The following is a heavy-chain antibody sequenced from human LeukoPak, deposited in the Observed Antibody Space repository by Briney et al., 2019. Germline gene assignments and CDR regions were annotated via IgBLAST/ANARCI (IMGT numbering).Heavy chain of an antibody. CDR2: ISTYNVNT. Sequence: GASVKVSCKASGYTFTSHGITWVRQAPGQGLEWMGWISTYNVNTNYAQKLQGRVTMTTDTSTSTAYMELRSLRSDDTAVYYCARGPPVLRYFDWLLPGDYWGQGTLVTVSS. CDR3: ARGPPVLRYFDWLLPGDY. CDR1: GYTFTSHG. D-gene: IGHD3-9*01. J-gene: IGHJ4*02. V-gene: IGHV1-18*04.